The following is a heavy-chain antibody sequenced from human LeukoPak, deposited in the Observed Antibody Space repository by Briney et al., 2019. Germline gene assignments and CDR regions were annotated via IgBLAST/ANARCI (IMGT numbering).Heavy chain of an antibody. Sequence: PGGSLRLSCAASGFTFSTYAMSWVRQAPGKGLEWVSAISAVDGTIHYADSVKGRFTISRDNAKNSLYLQMNSLRAEDTAVYYCAELGITMIGGVWGKGTTVTISS. CDR1: GFTFSTYA. J-gene: IGHJ6*04. CDR2: ISAVDGTI. CDR3: AELGITMIGGV. V-gene: IGHV3-23*01. D-gene: IGHD3-10*02.